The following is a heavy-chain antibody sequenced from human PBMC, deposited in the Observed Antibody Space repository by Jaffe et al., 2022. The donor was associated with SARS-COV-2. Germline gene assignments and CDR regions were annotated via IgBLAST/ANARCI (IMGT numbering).Heavy chain of an antibody. CDR3: ARDRGGTLDAFDI. D-gene: IGHD1-26*01. V-gene: IGHV3-33*01. CDR2: IWYDGSNK. J-gene: IGHJ3*02. Sequence: QVQLVESGGGVVQPGRSLRLSCAASGFTFSSYGMHWVRQAPGKGLEWVAVIWYDGSNKYYADSVKGRFTISRDNSKNTLYLQMNSLRAEDTAVYYCARDRGGTLDAFDIWGQGTMVTVSS. CDR1: GFTFSSYG.